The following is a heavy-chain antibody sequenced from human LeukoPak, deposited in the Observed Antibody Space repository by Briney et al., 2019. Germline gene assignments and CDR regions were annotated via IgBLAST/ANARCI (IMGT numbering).Heavy chain of an antibody. CDR3: ARPDTAMVIGRAFDI. V-gene: IGHV1-69*06. J-gene: IGHJ3*02. Sequence: SVKVSCKASGYTFTSYDINWVRQATGQGLEWMGGIIPIFGTANYAQKFQGRVTITADKSTSTAYMELSSLRSEDTAVYYCARPDTAMVIGRAFDIWGQGTMVTVSS. CDR2: IIPIFGTA. D-gene: IGHD5-18*01. CDR1: GYTFTSYD.